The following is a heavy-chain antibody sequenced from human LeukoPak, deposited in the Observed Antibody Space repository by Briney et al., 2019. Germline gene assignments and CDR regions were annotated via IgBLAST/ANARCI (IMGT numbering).Heavy chain of an antibody. D-gene: IGHD4-17*01. Sequence: PSGTLSLTCSVSGGSMSNYYWTWIRQPPGKGLEWIGYIYYSGSTNYNPALKSRVTISIDTSKNQFSLKLSSVTAADTAVYYCARVPHFGDYGWFDPWGQGTLVTVSS. CDR3: ARVPHFGDYGWFDP. CDR2: IYYSGST. V-gene: IGHV4-59*01. J-gene: IGHJ5*02. CDR1: GGSMSNYY.